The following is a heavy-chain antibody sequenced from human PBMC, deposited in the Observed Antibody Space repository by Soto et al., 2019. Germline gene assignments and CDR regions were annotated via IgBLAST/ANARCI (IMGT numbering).Heavy chain of an antibody. J-gene: IGHJ4*02. CDR1: GFIFSDYA. V-gene: IGHV3-23*01. Sequence: GPLRLACSASGFIFSDYAMNWVRQAAGKGLEWVSDISGSGDSARYADSVKGRFTISRDNSRNTLYLQINSLRVDDTAVYYCGKERRGSGWSVCNFWGQGTLVTVYS. CDR2: ISGSGDSA. CDR3: GKERRGSGWSVCNF. D-gene: IGHD6-19*01.